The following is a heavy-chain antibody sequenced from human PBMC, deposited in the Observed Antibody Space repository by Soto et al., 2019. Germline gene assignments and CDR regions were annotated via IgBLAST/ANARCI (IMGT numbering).Heavy chain of an antibody. CDR1: GFMFSSAW. V-gene: IGHV3-15*01. D-gene: IGHD1-1*01. CDR2: IKSKADGGAR. J-gene: IGHJ4*02. CDR3: VEGWNDF. Sequence: EVQLVESGGDLVKPGGSLRLSCVTSGFMFSSAWMSWVRQAPGKGLKWVGRIKSKADGGARDYAAPVKGRFSISRDDSKNTLYLQMNSLRAEDTAVYYCVEGWNDFWGQGTLVTVSS.